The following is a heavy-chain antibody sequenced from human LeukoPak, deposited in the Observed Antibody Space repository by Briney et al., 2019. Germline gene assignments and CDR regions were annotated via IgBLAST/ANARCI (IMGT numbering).Heavy chain of an antibody. V-gene: IGHV4-61*02. CDR1: GGSLSSGSYY. CDR3: ARDQGNWNSYYMDV. D-gene: IGHD1-1*01. CDR2: IYTSGST. J-gene: IGHJ6*03. Sequence: SETLSLTCTVSGGSLSSGSYYWSWIRQPAGKGLEWIGRIYTSGSTNYNPPLKSRVTISVDTSNNQFSLKLSSVTAADTAVYYCARDQGNWNSYYMDVWGKGTTVTVSS.